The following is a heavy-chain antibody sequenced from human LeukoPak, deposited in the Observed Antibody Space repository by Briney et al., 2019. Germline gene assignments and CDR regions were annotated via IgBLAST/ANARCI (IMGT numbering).Heavy chain of an antibody. CDR2: ISYDGSNK. V-gene: IGHV3-30*18. CDR1: GFTFSSYG. Sequence: PGRSLRLSCAASGFTFSSYGMHWVRQAPGKGLEWVAVISYDGSNKYYADSVKGRFTISRDNSKNTLYLQMNSLRAEDTAVYYCANDDSSGYYFVLADHLYFQHRGQGTLVTVSS. D-gene: IGHD3-22*01. J-gene: IGHJ1*01. CDR3: ANDDSSGYYFVLADHLYFQH.